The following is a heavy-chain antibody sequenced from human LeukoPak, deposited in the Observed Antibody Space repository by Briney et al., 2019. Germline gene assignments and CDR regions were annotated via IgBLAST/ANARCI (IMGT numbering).Heavy chain of an antibody. CDR2: IRQDGSEN. D-gene: IGHD5-18*01. J-gene: IGHJ4*02. V-gene: IGHV3-7*03. CDR1: GFSFSTYW. Sequence: GGSLRLSCAASGFSFSTYWMSWVRQAPGRGPEWVANIRQDGSENYYVDSVKGRFTISRDYAKNSLYLQMDSLRAEDTAVYYCAKDLIAYSYGYAGRSNFDYWGQGTLVTVSS. CDR3: AKDLIAYSYGYAGRSNFDY.